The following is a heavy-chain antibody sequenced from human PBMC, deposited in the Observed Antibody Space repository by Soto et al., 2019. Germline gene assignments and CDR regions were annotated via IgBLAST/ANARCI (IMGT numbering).Heavy chain of an antibody. Sequence: PGGSLRLSCAASGFTFSSYAMSWFRQAPGKGLEWVSAISGSGGSTYYADSVKGRFTISRDNSKNTLYLQMNSLRAEDTAVYYCAKEWDRKYSSGWYYFDYWGQGTLVTVSS. D-gene: IGHD6-19*01. CDR2: ISGSGGST. V-gene: IGHV3-23*01. CDR1: GFTFSSYA. CDR3: AKEWDRKYSSGWYYFDY. J-gene: IGHJ4*02.